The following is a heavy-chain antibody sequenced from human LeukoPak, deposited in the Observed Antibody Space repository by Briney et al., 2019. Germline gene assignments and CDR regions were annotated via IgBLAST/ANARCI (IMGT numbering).Heavy chain of an antibody. V-gene: IGHV4-4*07. CDR1: GASISTYY. D-gene: IGHD4-17*01. Sequence: SETLSLTCTISGASISTYYWTWIRQPAGKGLEGIGRIYISGTTNYNPSLKSRVTMSVDTSKNQFSLKLSSVTAADTAVYYCARGYGDYVGIENYFDYWGQGTLVTVSS. J-gene: IGHJ4*02. CDR2: IYISGTT. CDR3: ARGYGDYVGIENYFDY.